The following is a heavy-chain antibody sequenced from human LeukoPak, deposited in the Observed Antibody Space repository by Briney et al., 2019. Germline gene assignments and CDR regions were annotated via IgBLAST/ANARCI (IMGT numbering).Heavy chain of an antibody. CDR2: IYYSGST. CDR3: ARYYDSSGYAPSWYFDY. Sequence: TLSLTCAVSGGSISSGGYYWSWIRQHPGKGLEWIGYIYYSGSTYYNPSFKSRVTISVDTSKNQFSLKLSSVTAADTAVYYCARYYDSSGYAPSWYFDYWGQGTLVTVSS. D-gene: IGHD3-22*01. CDR1: GGSISSGGYY. V-gene: IGHV4-31*11. J-gene: IGHJ4*02.